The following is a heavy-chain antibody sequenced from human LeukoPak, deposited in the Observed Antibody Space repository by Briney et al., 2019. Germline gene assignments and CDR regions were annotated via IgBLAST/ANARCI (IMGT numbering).Heavy chain of an antibody. CDR3: ASSPRFDSSGYYYVYFQH. CDR2: IYYSGST. J-gene: IGHJ1*01. V-gene: IGHV4-59*01. Sequence: SETLSLTCTVSGGSISRYYWSWIRQPPGKGLEWIGYIYYSGSTNYNPSLKSRVTISVDTSKNQFSLKLSSVTAADTAVYYCASSPRFDSSGYYYVYFQHWGQGTLVTVSS. CDR1: GGSISRYY. D-gene: IGHD3-22*01.